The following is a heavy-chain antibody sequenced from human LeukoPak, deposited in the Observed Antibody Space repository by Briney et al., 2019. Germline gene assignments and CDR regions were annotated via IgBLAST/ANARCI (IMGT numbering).Heavy chain of an antibody. CDR1: GGSISSSHW. CDR3: ARETGYDSSGYCP. CDR2: IYHSGST. D-gene: IGHD3-22*01. J-gene: IGHJ5*02. V-gene: IGHV4-4*02. Sequence: SGTLSLTCAVSGGSISSSHWWSWVRQTPGKGLEWIGEIYHSGSTNYNPSLQSRVTISVDTSKNQFSLKLSSVTAADTAVYYCARETGYDSSGYCPWGQGTLVTVSS.